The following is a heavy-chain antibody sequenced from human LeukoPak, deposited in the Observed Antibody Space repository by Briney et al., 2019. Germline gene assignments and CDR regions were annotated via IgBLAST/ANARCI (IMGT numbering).Heavy chain of an antibody. V-gene: IGHV3-30*03. CDR1: GFTFNSYG. D-gene: IGHD1-26*01. CDR2: ISYDGSNK. J-gene: IGHJ4*02. Sequence: GGSLRLSCAASGFTFNSYGMHWVRQAPGKGLEWVAVISYDGSNKHYADSVKGRFTISRDNAKNTLYLQMNSLRAEDTAVYYCARGSVGALSYFDFWGQVTLVSVSS. CDR3: ARGSVGALSYFDF.